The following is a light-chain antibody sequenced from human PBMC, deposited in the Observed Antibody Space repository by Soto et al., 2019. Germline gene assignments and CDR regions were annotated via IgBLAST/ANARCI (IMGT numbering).Light chain of an antibody. V-gene: IGLV2-14*01. CDR3: ISHKTSGNPV. Sequence: QSVLAQPASVSGSRGQTITISCTGTSSDVGGYNYVSWYQQHPGKVPKLMIYEVSNRPSGVSNRFSGSKSGNTASLTISGLQAEYYADYYCISHKTSGNPVFG. CDR2: EVS. CDR1: SSDVGGYNY. J-gene: IGLJ2*01.